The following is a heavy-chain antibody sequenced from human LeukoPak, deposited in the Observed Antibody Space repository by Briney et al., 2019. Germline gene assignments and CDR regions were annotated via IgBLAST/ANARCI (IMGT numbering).Heavy chain of an antibody. D-gene: IGHD3-16*01. CDR1: GGSIRSSYYY. CDR2: IYDSGST. J-gene: IGHJ3*02. CDR3: ARDWGTLTDGFDI. Sequence: SETLSLTCTVSGGSIRSSYYYWGWIRQPPGKGLEWIGSIYDSGSTYYNPSLKSRVTISVDTSKNQFSLQLNSVTPEDTAVYYCARDWGTLTDGFDIWGQGTMVIVSS. V-gene: IGHV4-39*02.